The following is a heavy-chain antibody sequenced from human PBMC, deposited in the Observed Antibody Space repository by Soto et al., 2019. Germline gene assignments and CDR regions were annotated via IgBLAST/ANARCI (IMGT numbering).Heavy chain of an antibody. CDR1: GFTFSYYD. J-gene: IGHJ4*02. CDR2: LYFDGTYK. D-gene: IGHD2-2*01. CDR3: AKRPASIITFDY. Sequence: PGGSLRLSCAASGFTFSYYDMHWVRQAPGKGLEWVGILYFDGTYKYYADSVKGRFTISRDNSKNMLYLQINSLRADDTAVYYCAKRPASIITFDYWGQGTPVTVSS. V-gene: IGHV3-33*06.